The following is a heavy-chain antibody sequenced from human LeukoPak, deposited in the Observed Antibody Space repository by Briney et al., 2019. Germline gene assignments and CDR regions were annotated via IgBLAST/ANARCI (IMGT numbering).Heavy chain of an antibody. CDR2: INHSGST. J-gene: IGHJ4*02. CDR1: GGSFSGYY. D-gene: IGHD3-16*01. V-gene: IGHV4-34*01. Sequence: SETLSLTCAVYGGSFSGYYWSWIRQPPGKGLEWSGEINHSGSTNYNPSLKSRVTISVDTSKNRFSLKLSSVTAADTAVYYCARGRPTGGVDYWGQGTLVTVSS. CDR3: ARGRPTGGVDY.